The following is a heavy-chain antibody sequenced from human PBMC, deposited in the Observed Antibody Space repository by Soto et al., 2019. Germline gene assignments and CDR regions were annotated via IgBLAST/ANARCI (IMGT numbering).Heavy chain of an antibody. Sequence: SVKVSCKASGGTFSSYAISWVRQAPGQGLEWMGIIIPSVGTANYAQKFQGRVTMTRDTSTSTVYMELSSLRSEDTAVYYCARGIAAGTKSAAFDIWGQGTMVTVSS. V-gene: IGHV1-69*04. D-gene: IGHD6-13*01. J-gene: IGHJ3*02. CDR1: GGTFSSYA. CDR3: ARGIAAGTKSAAFDI. CDR2: IIPSVGTA.